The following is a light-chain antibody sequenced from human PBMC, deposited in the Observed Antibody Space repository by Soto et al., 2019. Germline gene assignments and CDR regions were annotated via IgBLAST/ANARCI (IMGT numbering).Light chain of an antibody. Sequence: QSALTQPHSASGSPGQSVTISCTGTSSDVGGYNYVSWYQQHPGKAPKLMIYEVSKRPSGVPDRFSGSKSGNTASLTVSGLQAEDEDDYYCSSYAGSTFFYVFGTGTTLTVL. CDR1: SSDVGGYNY. CDR2: EVS. CDR3: SSYAGSTFFYV. J-gene: IGLJ1*01. V-gene: IGLV2-8*01.